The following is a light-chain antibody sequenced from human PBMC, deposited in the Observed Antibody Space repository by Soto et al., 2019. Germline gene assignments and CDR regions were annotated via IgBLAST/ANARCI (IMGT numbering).Light chain of an antibody. CDR1: QSVSSY. V-gene: IGKV3-11*01. CDR2: DAS. CDR3: QQRSNWPPIP. J-gene: IGKJ5*01. Sequence: EIVLTQSPATLSLSPGERATLSLMASQSVSSYLAWYQQKPGQAPRLLIYDASNRATGIPARFSGSGSGTDFTLTISSLEPEDFAVYYCQQRSNWPPIPFGQGTRLEIK.